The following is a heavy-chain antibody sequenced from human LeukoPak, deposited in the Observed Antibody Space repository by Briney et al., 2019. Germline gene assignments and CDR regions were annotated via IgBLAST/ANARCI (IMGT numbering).Heavy chain of an antibody. CDR2: IWYDGSNK. CDR3: ARDQSWDLFDY. J-gene: IGHJ4*02. V-gene: IGHV3-30*19. D-gene: IGHD1-26*01. CDR1: GFTFSSYG. Sequence: PGGSLRLSCAASGFTFSSYGMPWVRQAPGKGLEWVAVIWYDGSNKYYADSVKGRFTISRDNSKNTLYLQMNSLRAEDTAVYYCARDQSWDLFDYWGQGTLVTVSS.